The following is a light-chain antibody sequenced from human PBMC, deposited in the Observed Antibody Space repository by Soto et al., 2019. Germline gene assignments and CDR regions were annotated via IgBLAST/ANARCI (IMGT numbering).Light chain of an antibody. Sequence: DIQMTQSPSTLSASVGDRVTITCRASQNINSWLAWYQQKPGKAPNLLIFKASSVESGVPSRFSGSGAGTDFTLTISSLQPDDSATYYCQHYNSYSEAFGQGTKVDIK. CDR2: KAS. J-gene: IGKJ1*01. V-gene: IGKV1-5*03. CDR3: QHYNSYSEA. CDR1: QNINSW.